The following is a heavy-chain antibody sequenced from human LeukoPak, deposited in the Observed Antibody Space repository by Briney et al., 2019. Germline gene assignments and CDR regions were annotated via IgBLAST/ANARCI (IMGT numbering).Heavy chain of an antibody. CDR2: ITTSGTYI. J-gene: IGHJ4*02. D-gene: IGHD3-10*01. CDR3: ASLWFGELGDY. CDR1: GFTFTRFN. Sequence: GGSLRLSCAASGFTFTRFNMNWVRQAPGKGLELVSSITTSGTYIYYADSVKGRFTISRDDAKNSLYLQMNSLRAEDTAVYYCASLWFGELGDYWGQGTLVTVSS. V-gene: IGHV3-21*06.